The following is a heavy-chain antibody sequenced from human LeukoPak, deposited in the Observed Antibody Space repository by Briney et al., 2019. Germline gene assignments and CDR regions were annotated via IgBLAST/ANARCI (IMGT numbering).Heavy chain of an antibody. Sequence: PSETLSLTCTVSGVSISSYYWSWIRQPPGKGLEWIGYIYYSGSTNYNPSLKSRVTISVDTSKNQFSLKLSSVTAADTAVYYCARGIYDSSGYYYRVAFDIWGQGTMVTVSS. CDR2: IYYSGST. V-gene: IGHV4-59*01. J-gene: IGHJ3*02. CDR1: GVSISSYY. CDR3: ARGIYDSSGYYYRVAFDI. D-gene: IGHD3-22*01.